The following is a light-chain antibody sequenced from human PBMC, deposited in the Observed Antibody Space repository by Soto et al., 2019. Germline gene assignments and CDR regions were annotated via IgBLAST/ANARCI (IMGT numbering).Light chain of an antibody. CDR2: EGS. CDR3: CSYAGSSTYV. CDR1: SSDVGSYNL. Sequence: QSVLTQPASVSGSPGQSITISCTGTSSDVGSYNLVSWYQQHPGKAPKLMIYEGSKRPSGVSNRFSGSKSGNTASLTISGLQAEDEADYYCCSYAGSSTYVFXTGTNVTVL. V-gene: IGLV2-23*01. J-gene: IGLJ1*01.